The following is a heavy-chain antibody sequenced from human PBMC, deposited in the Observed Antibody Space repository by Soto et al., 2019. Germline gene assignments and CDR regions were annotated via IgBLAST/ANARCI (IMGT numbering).Heavy chain of an antibody. J-gene: IGHJ4*02. CDR3: ARSLSVDTAMVYGY. V-gene: IGHV4-31*03. D-gene: IGHD5-18*01. CDR1: GCSISSGVYY. CDR2: IYYSGST. Sequence: QVQLQESGPGLVKPAQTLSLTCTVSGCSISSGVYYWSWIRQHPGKGLEWIGYIYYSGSTYYNPSLKSRVTLSVDTSKNPFSLKLSSVTAADTAVYYCARSLSVDTAMVYGYWGQGTLVTVSS.